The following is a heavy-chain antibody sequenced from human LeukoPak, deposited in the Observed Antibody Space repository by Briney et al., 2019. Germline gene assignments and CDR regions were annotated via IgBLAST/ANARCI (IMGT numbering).Heavy chain of an antibody. J-gene: IGHJ5*02. V-gene: IGHV1-3*01. Sequence: GASVKVSCMASGYTFTSYAMHWVRQAPGQRLEWMGWINAGNGNTKYSQKFQGRVTITRDTSASTAYMELSSLRSEDTAVYYCARDFKSGWQYTGFLWFDPWGQGTLVTVSS. CDR3: ARDFKSGWQYTGFLWFDP. CDR1: GYTFTSYA. D-gene: IGHD6-19*01. CDR2: INAGNGNT.